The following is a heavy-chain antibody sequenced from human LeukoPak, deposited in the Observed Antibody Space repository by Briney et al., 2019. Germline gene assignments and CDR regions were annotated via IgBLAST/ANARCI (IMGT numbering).Heavy chain of an antibody. V-gene: IGHV3-30*04. CDR1: GFTFSSYA. CDR3: ARDRVPK. CDR2: ISYDGSNK. D-gene: IGHD1-1*01. Sequence: GRSPRLSCAASGFTFSSYAMHWVRQAPGKGLEWVAVISYDGSNKYYADSVKGRFTISRDNSKNTLYLQMNSLRAEDTAVYYCARDRVPKWGQGTLVTVSS. J-gene: IGHJ4*02.